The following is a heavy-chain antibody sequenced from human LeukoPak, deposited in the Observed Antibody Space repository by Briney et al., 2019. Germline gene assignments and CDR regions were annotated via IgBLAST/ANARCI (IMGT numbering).Heavy chain of an antibody. CDR1: GGSISSYY. Sequence: SETLSLTCTVSGGSISSYYWSWIRQPPGKGLEWIGYIYYSGSTNYNPSLKSRVTISVDTSKNQFSLKLSSVTAADTAVYYCARDVDTDYYGSGSYFGYWGQGTLVTVSS. V-gene: IGHV4-59*12. CDR2: IYYSGST. J-gene: IGHJ4*02. CDR3: ARDVDTDYYGSGSYFGY. D-gene: IGHD3-10*01.